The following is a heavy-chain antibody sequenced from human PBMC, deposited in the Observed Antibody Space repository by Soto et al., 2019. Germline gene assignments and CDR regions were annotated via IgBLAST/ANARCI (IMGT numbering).Heavy chain of an antibody. CDR2: ITPFNGNT. D-gene: IGHD6-6*01. J-gene: IGHJ3*02. CDR1: GYTFTYRY. Sequence: QMQLVQSGAEVKKTGSAVKVSCKASGYTFTYRYLHWVRQAPGQALEWMGWITPFNGNTNYAQKCQDRVTITRDRSMSTAYMELSSLRSEDTAMYYCARSRGYSSWSGRTNRGDDAFDIWGQGTMVTVSS. V-gene: IGHV1-45*02. CDR3: ARSRGYSSWSGRTNRGDDAFDI.